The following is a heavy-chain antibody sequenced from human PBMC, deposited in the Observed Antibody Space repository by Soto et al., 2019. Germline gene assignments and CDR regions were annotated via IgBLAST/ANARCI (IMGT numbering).Heavy chain of an antibody. J-gene: IGHJ4*02. CDR3: TTDHGYSSADY. D-gene: IGHD6-19*01. CDR2: IKSKTDGGTT. V-gene: IGHV3-15*01. CDR1: GFTFSDAW. Sequence: PGGSLRLSCAASGFTFSDAWMSWVRQAPGKGLEWVGRIKSKTDGGTTDYAAPVKGRFTISRDDSKNTLYLQMNSLKTEDTAVYYCTTDHGYSSADYWGQGTLVTVSS.